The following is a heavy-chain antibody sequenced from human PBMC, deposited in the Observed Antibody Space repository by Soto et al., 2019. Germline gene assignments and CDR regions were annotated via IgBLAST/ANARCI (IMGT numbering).Heavy chain of an antibody. D-gene: IGHD5-18*01. Sequence: QVQLVEAGGGVVQPGRSLRLSCAASGFTFSSYGMHWVRQAPGKGLEWVAVISYDGSNKYYADSVKGRFTISRDNSKNTLYLQMNSMRAEDTAVYYCAKPASVGLWPSAHFDYWGQGTMVTV. CDR2: ISYDGSNK. CDR3: AKPASVGLWPSAHFDY. J-gene: IGHJ4*02. CDR1: GFTFSSYG. V-gene: IGHV3-30*18.